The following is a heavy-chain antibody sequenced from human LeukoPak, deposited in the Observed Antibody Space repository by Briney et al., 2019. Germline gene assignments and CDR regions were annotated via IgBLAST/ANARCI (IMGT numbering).Heavy chain of an antibody. J-gene: IGHJ3*02. V-gene: IGHV1-46*01. Sequence: GASVKVSCKASGHTFTTYYIHWVRQAPGQGLEWMGIINPSDGSTTYAQKFQGRVTMTRDTSTSTVYMELSSLRSEDTAVYYCARDLTYYYDSSGYDAFDIWGQGTMVTVSS. CDR3: ARDLTYYYDSSGYDAFDI. D-gene: IGHD3-22*01. CDR2: INPSDGST. CDR1: GHTFTTYY.